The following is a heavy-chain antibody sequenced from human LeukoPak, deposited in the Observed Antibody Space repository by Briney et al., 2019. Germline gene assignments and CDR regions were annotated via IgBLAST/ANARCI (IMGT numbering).Heavy chain of an antibody. CDR3: GRAFPPLRTSSAGDL. D-gene: IGHD3-16*01. CDR1: GFTFSDYD. Sequence: AGSLRLSCSASGFTFSDYDMTWVRQAPGKGLEWVSSISGLSSHIYYGDSVKGRFSISRDNAKNSLYLQMNSLGAEDTAVYYCGRAFPPLRTSSAGDLWGQGTLDTVSS. V-gene: IGHV3-21*01. CDR2: ISGLSSHI. J-gene: IGHJ4*02.